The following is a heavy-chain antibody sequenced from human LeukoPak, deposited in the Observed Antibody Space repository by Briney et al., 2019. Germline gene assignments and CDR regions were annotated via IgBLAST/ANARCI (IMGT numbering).Heavy chain of an antibody. Sequence: SQTLSLTCTVSGGSLSSGSYYWGWLRQPAGRGLECVGRMYTSGSTNYNPSPKSRVTISEETPKSQFSLKLSSVTAADTAVYYCARGYDGSGYYYRNWYFDLWGRGTLVTVSS. J-gene: IGHJ2*01. CDR2: MYTSGST. CDR3: ARGYDGSGYYYRNWYFDL. V-gene: IGHV4-61*02. D-gene: IGHD3-22*01. CDR1: GGSLSSGSYY.